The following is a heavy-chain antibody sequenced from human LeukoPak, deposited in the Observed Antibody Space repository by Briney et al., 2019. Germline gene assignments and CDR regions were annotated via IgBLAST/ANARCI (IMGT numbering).Heavy chain of an antibody. CDR1: GYTFTSYG. V-gene: IGHV1-18*01. J-gene: IGHJ4*02. CDR3: ARLGYVQWELTLPYYFDY. D-gene: IGHD1-26*01. CDR2: ISAYNGNT. Sequence: GASVKVSCKASGYTFTSYGISWVRQAPGQGLEWMGWISAYNGNTNYAQKLQGRVTMTTDTSTSTAYMELRSLRSDDTAVYYCARLGYVQWELTLPYYFDYWGQGTLVTVSS.